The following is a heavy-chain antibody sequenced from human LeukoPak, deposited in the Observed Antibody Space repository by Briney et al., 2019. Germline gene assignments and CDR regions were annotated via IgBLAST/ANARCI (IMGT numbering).Heavy chain of an antibody. V-gene: IGHV5-51*01. CDR3: ARRRDLYSGSYYPFDY. D-gene: IGHD1-26*01. J-gene: IGHJ4*02. Sequence: GESLKISCKGSGYRFTNYWIGWVRQMPGKGLEWMGIIYPGDSETRYSPSFQGQVAISADKSISTAYLQWSSLKASDTAMYYCARRRDLYSGSYYPFDYWGQGTLVTVSS. CDR2: IYPGDSET. CDR1: GYRFTNYW.